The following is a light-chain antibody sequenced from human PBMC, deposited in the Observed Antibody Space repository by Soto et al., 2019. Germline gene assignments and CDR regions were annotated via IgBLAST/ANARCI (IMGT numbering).Light chain of an antibody. CDR1: QSISTC. CDR3: QQSYSPPWT. CDR2: SAS. V-gene: IGKV1-39*01. Sequence: DIQMTQSPSSLSASVGERVTITCRASQSISTCFNWYQQKKGKAPEFLIYSASSLQSGVPSRFRGRGSGTDFTLTINSLQPEDFVTYYCQQSYSPPWTFGQGTKVEIK. J-gene: IGKJ1*01.